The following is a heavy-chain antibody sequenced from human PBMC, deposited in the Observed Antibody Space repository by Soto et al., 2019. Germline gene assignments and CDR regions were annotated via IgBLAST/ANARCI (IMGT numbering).Heavy chain of an antibody. CDR1: GGTISSSGYY. CDR2: IYYSGNT. J-gene: IGHJ5*02. V-gene: IGHV4-39*01. CDR3: ARHPNTAWFDP. Sequence: SETLSLRCTVSGGTISSSGYYWGWIRQSPGKGLEWIGSIYYSGNTYYNPSLKSRVTISVDTSKKQFSLKLSSVSAADTAVYYCARHPNTAWFDPWGQGTLVTVSS.